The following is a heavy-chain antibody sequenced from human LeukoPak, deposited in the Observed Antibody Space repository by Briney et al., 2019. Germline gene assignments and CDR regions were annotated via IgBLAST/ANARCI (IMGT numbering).Heavy chain of an antibody. Sequence: GGSLRLSCAASGFTFSSYSMNWVRQAPGKGLEWVGRIKSKTDGGTTDYAAPVKGRFTISRDDSKNTLYLQMNSLKGDDTAVYYCAKDSAFYYIDVWGKGTTVIISS. CDR1: GFTFSSYS. J-gene: IGHJ6*03. CDR2: IKSKTDGGTT. CDR3: AKDSAFYYIDV. V-gene: IGHV3-15*01. D-gene: IGHD3-10*01.